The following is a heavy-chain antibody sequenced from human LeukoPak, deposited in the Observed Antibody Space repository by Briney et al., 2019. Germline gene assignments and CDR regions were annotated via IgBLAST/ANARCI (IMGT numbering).Heavy chain of an antibody. CDR1: GYTFTGYY. CDR2: INPNSGGT. D-gene: IGHD4-17*01. Sequence: GASVKVSCKASGYTFTGYYMHWVRQAPGQGLEWMGWINPNSGGTNYAQKFQGRVTMTRDTSISTAYMELSRLRSDDTAVYYCARVGGDYNYYYYYMDVWGKGTTVTISS. CDR3: ARVGGDYNYYYYYMDV. J-gene: IGHJ6*03. V-gene: IGHV1-2*02.